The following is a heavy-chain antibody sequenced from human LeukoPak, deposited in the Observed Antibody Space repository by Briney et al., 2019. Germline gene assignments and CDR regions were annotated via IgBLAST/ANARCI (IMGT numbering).Heavy chain of an antibody. J-gene: IGHJ4*02. CDR2: ISYDGSNK. V-gene: IGHV3-30-3*01. D-gene: IGHD2-15*01. CDR3: ARDPRYCSGGSCYPGYYFDY. Sequence: PGGSLRLSCAASGFTFSSYAMHWVRQAPGKGLEWVAVISYDGSNKYYADSVKGRFTISRDNSKTTLYLQMNSLRAEDTAVYYCARDPRYCSGGSCYPGYYFDYWGQGTLVTVSS. CDR1: GFTFSSYA.